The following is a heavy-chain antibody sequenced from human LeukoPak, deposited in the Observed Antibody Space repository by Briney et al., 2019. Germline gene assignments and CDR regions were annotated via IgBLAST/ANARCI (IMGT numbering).Heavy chain of an antibody. CDR2: IKKDGSEK. J-gene: IGHJ3*02. D-gene: IGHD3-22*01. V-gene: IGHV3-7*04. CDR3: ARAYYYDSSGYYKPHDAFDI. CDR1: GFTFSSYW. Sequence: SGGSLRLSCAASGFTFSSYWMSWVRQAPGKGLDWVANIKKDGSEKYYVDSVKGRFTISRDNAKNSLFLQMNSLRAEDTAVYYCARAYYYDSSGYYKPHDAFDIWGQGTMVTVSS.